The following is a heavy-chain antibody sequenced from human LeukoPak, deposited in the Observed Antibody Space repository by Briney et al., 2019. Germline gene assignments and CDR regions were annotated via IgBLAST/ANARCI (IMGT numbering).Heavy chain of an antibody. V-gene: IGHV3-7*03. CDR2: IKQDGSEK. CDR1: GFTFNSYW. J-gene: IGHJ4*02. D-gene: IGHD4-17*01. Sequence: GGSLRLSCAASGFTFNSYWMSWVRPAPGKGLEWVANIKQDGSEKYYVDSVKGRFTISRDNAKNSLYLQMSSLRAEDTAVYFCARGQTTVTNWGQGTLVTVSS. CDR3: ARGQTTVTN.